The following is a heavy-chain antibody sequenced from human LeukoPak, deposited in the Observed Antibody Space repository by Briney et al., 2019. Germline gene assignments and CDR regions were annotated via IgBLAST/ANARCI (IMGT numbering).Heavy chain of an antibody. J-gene: IGHJ4*02. CDR3: ARGGNYGGNSPDFDY. D-gene: IGHD4-23*01. CDR2: IYYSGST. Sequence: SETLSLTCTVSGVSISSGGYYWSWIRQHPGKGLEWIGYIYYSGSTYYNPSLKSRVTISVDTSKNQFSLKLSSVTAADTAVYYCARGGNYGGNSPDFDYWGQGTLVTVSS. V-gene: IGHV4-31*03. CDR1: GVSISSGGYY.